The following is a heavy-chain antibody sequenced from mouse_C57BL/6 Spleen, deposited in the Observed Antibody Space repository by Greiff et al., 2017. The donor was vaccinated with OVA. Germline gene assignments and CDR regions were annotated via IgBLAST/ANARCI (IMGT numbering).Heavy chain of an antibody. CDR3: ARSITTVAGYFDV. J-gene: IGHJ1*03. D-gene: IGHD1-1*01. Sequence: QVQLQQSGAELVRPGTSVKVSCKASGYAFTNYLIAWVKQRPGQGLEWIGVINPGSGGTNYNEKFKGKGTLTADKSSSTAYMQLSSLTSEDSAVYFCARSITTVAGYFDVWGTGTTVTVSS. CDR1: GYAFTNYL. CDR2: INPGSGGT. V-gene: IGHV1-54*01.